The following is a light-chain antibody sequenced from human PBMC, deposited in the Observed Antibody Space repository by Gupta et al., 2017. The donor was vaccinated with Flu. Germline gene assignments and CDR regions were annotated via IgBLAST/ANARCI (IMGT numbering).Light chain of an antibody. Sequence: QSVLTQPPSVSAAPGQRVTISCTGSSSNIGAGYDVHWYQQLPGPAPNLLIYGNSNRPSGVPERFSGSEAGTSASRAIAGLQAEDEADYYCQSYDSSLSGSYVYGSGTKFT. J-gene: IGLJ1*01. CDR2: GNS. CDR1: SSNIGAGYD. CDR3: QSYDSSLSGSYV. V-gene: IGLV1-40*01.